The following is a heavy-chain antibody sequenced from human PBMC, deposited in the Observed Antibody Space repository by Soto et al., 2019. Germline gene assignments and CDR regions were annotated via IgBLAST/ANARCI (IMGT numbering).Heavy chain of an antibody. V-gene: IGHV3-23*04. CDR3: AKDQGYCSGGSCYFRKNNWFDP. Sequence: VQLVESGGGVVQPGRSLRLSCAASGFTFSSYAMSWVRQAPGKGLEWVSAISGSGGSTYYADSVKGRFTISRDNSKNTLYLQMNSLRAEDTAVYYCAKDQGYCSGGSCYFRKNNWFDPWGQGTLVTVSS. J-gene: IGHJ5*02. D-gene: IGHD2-15*01. CDR1: GFTFSSYA. CDR2: ISGSGGST.